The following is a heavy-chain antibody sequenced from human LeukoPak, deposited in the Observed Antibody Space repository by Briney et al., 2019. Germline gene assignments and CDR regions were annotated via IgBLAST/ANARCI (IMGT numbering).Heavy chain of an antibody. CDR2: ISYDGSKA. V-gene: IGHV3-30*03. Sequence: PGGSLRLSCTVSGVIFSTYALHWVRHTPGKGLEWVAVISYDGSKADYADSAKGRFTISRDNSKSTLYLQMNSLRVEDTAVYYCARGGIITSYAFEIWGQGAMVTVSS. CDR3: ARGGIITSYAFEI. D-gene: IGHD1-26*01. J-gene: IGHJ3*02. CDR1: GVIFSTYA.